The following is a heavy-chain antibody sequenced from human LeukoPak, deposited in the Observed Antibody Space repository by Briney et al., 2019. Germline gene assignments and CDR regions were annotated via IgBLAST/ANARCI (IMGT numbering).Heavy chain of an antibody. CDR3: ASSGAGYYYYYMDV. V-gene: IGHV1-69*05. Sequence: ASVKVSCKASGGTFSSYAISWVRQAPGQGLEWMGGIIPIFGTANYAQKFQGRVTITTDESTSTAYMELSSLRSEDTAVYYCASSGAGYYYYYMDVWGKGTTVTVSS. CDR2: IIPIFGTA. J-gene: IGHJ6*03. D-gene: IGHD3-10*01. CDR1: GGTFSSYA.